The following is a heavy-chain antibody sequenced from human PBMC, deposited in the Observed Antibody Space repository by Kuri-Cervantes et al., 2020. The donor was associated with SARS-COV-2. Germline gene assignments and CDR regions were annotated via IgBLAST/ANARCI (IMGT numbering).Heavy chain of an antibody. V-gene: IGHV4-38-2*01. CDR3: ARAPQYSSRFDY. J-gene: IGHJ4*02. CDR2: IYYSGST. D-gene: IGHD6-13*01. Sequence: SQTLSLTCAVSGYSISSSYYWGWIRQPPGKGLEWIGSIYYSGSTYYNPSLKSRVTISVDTSKNQFSLKLSSVTAADTAVYYCARAPQYSSRFDYWGQGTLVTVSS. CDR1: GYSISSSYY.